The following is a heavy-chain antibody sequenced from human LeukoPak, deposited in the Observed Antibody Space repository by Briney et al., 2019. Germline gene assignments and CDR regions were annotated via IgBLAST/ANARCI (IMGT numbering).Heavy chain of an antibody. CDR2: IYSGGST. V-gene: IGHV3-53*01. J-gene: IGHJ4*02. CDR3: AKAPRIQLWLSEGGYFDY. D-gene: IGHD5-18*01. Sequence: PGGSLRLSCAASGFTVSSNYMSWVRQAPGKGLEWVSVIYSGGSTYYADSVKGRFTISRDSSKNTLSLQMNSLRAEDTAMYYCAKAPRIQLWLSEGGYFDYWGQGTLVTVSS. CDR1: GFTVSSNY.